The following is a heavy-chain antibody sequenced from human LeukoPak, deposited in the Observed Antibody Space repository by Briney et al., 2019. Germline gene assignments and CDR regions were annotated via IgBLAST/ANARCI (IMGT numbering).Heavy chain of an antibody. D-gene: IGHD3-3*01. CDR1: GFTFTYYY. CDR2: INPHIGVT. J-gene: IGHJ6*03. V-gene: IGHV1-2*02. CDR3: ARTPLPPYYDFWSGYSQGYYMDV. Sequence: ASVKVSCKASGFTFTYYYMHWVRLAPGQGLEWMGYINPHIGVTSFPQKFRGRVTFTTDTSIGAAYMELRSLRSDDTAVYYCARTPLPPYYDFWSGYSQGYYMDVWGKGTTVTVSS.